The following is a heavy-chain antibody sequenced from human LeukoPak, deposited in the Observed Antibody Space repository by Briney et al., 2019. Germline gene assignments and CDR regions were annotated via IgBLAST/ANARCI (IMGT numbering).Heavy chain of an antibody. V-gene: IGHV3-7*01. Sequence: PGGSLRLSCAASGFTFTTYWMSWVRQAPGKGLEWVANIKQDGTERYYVDSVKGRFTISRDNAKNFLYLQMNSLRAEDTAVYYCARTYYDILTGYNPYFDYWGQGSLVTVSS. CDR1: GFTFTTYW. J-gene: IGHJ4*02. CDR3: ARTYYDILTGYNPYFDY. CDR2: IKQDGTER. D-gene: IGHD3-9*01.